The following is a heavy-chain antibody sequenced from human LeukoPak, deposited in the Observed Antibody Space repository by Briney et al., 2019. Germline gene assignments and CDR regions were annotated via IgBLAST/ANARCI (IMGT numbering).Heavy chain of an antibody. CDR3: ARVDSSWYYFDY. CDR2: INSDGSST. D-gene: IGHD6-13*01. CDR1: GFTFSSYW. Sequence: GGSLRLSCAASGFTFSSYWMHWVRQAPGKGLVWVSRINSDGSSTSYADSVKGRFTISRDNAKNTLYLQMNSLRAEDTAVYYCARVDSSWYYFDYWGQGTLVTVSS. V-gene: IGHV3-74*01. J-gene: IGHJ4*02.